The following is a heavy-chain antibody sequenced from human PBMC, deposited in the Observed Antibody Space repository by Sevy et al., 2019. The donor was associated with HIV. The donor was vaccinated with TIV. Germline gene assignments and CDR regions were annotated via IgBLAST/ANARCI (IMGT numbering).Heavy chain of an antibody. CDR1: ESSLSKLS. V-gene: IGHV1-24*01. CDR2: YSTEDAET. J-gene: IGHJ5*02. D-gene: IGHD1-26*01. Sequence: ASVKVSCKVSESSLSKLSIHWVRQAPGKGLEWMGGYSTEDAETFYEQKLEGRVTMTEDTSTDTAYMELSSLTSEDTAIAYCAILDREVGFPTADSFDPWGQGTLVTVSS. CDR3: AILDREVGFPTADSFDP.